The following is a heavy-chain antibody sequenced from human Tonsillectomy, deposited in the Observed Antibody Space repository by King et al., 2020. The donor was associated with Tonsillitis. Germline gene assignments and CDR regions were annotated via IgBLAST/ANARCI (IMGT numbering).Heavy chain of an antibody. Sequence: QQVQSGVEVKKPGASVKVSCKASGYTFTSYGISWVRQAPGQGLEWMGWISAYNGNTNHAQKLQGRVTMTTDTSTSTAYMELRSLTSDDTALYYCARDPSNYGDFDYWGQGTLVSVSS. J-gene: IGHJ4*02. CDR2: ISAYNGNT. CDR1: GYTFTSYG. CDR3: ARDPSNYGDFDY. D-gene: IGHD4-17*01. V-gene: IGHV1-18*04.